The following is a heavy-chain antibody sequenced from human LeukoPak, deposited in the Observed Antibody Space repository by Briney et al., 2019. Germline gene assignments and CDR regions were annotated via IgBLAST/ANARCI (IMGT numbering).Heavy chain of an antibody. J-gene: IGHJ4*02. D-gene: IGHD4-17*01. CDR3: AREQPYGDSSGLDY. CDR1: GGTFSSYA. CDR2: IILIFGTA. Sequence: RASVKVSCKASGGTFSSYAISWVRQAPGQGLEWMGGIILIFGTANYAQKFQGRVTITTDESTSTAYMELSSLRSEDTAVYYCAREQPYGDSSGLDYWGQGTLVTVSS. V-gene: IGHV1-69*05.